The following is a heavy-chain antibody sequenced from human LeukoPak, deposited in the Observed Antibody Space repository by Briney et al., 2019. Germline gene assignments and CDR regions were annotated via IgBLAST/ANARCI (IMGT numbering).Heavy chain of an antibody. D-gene: IGHD3-10*01. J-gene: IGHJ4*02. CDR1: GDSIRNYY. CDR3: AKAVLYGSTNFYFSYYFDY. V-gene: IGHV4-59*01. Sequence: PSETLSLTCTVSGDSIRNYYWSWIRQPPGKGLEWIGFIYSGGTTNYNPSLKSRVTISVDTSKSQFSLRLSSVTAADTAVYYCAKAVLYGSTNFYFSYYFDYWGQGTLVTVSS. CDR2: IYSGGTT.